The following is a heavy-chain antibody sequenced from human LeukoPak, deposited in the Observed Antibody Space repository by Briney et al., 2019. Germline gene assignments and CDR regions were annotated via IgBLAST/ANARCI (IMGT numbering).Heavy chain of an antibody. J-gene: IGHJ4*02. CDR1: GFTFSTHA. Sequence: AGGSLRLSCAASGFTFSTHAMGWVRQAPGKGLEWVASISDSGEKTDYADSVKSRFSISRDNSKNTLDLQMNTLRSEDTAVYYCAKDRWTKSRSQPSDYWGQGSLVTVSS. CDR2: ISDSGEKT. V-gene: IGHV3-23*01. CDR3: AKDRWTKSRSQPSDY. D-gene: IGHD6-6*01.